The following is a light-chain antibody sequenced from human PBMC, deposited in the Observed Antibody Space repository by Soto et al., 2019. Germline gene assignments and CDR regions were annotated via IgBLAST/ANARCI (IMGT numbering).Light chain of an antibody. J-gene: IGKJ1*01. CDR3: QQYNYWPRT. CDR1: QSVSSN. V-gene: IGKV3-15*01. Sequence: EIVMTQSPATLSVSPGERATLSCRASQSVSSNLAWYQQNPGQAPRLLIYGASTRATGIPARFSGSGSGTEFSLTISSLQSKDFAIYYCQQYNYWPRTFGQGTKVDIK. CDR2: GAS.